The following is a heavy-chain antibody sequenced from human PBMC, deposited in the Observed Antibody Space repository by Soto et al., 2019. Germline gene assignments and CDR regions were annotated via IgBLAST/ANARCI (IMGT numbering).Heavy chain of an antibody. CDR2: ISGSGGST. Sequence: GGSLRLSCAASGFTFSSYAMSWVRQAPGKGLEWVSAISGSGGSTYYADSVKGRFTISRDNSKNTLYLQMNSLRAEDTAVYYCAKVRAVGKLSMVATSGFDYWGQGTLVTVSS. CDR3: AKVRAVGKLSMVATSGFDY. V-gene: IGHV3-23*01. J-gene: IGHJ4*02. D-gene: IGHD5-12*01. CDR1: GFTFSSYA.